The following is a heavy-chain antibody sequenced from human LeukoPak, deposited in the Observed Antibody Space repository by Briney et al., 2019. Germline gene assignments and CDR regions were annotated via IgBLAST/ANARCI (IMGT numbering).Heavy chain of an antibody. Sequence: SETLSLTCTVSGGSISSSGYYWGWLRQPPGKGLEWFGSMYYSGSTYYNPSLMSRVTISADTPKNQFSLKLSSVTAADTAVYYCARLGYSGSYYERAFDRWGQGTMVTVSA. CDR2: MYYSGST. D-gene: IGHD1-26*01. V-gene: IGHV4-39*01. CDR1: GGSISSSGYY. CDR3: ARLGYSGSYYERAFDR. J-gene: IGHJ3*02.